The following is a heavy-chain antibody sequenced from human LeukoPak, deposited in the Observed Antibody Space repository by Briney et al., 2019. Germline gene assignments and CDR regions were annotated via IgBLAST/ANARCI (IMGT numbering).Heavy chain of an antibody. Sequence: SETLSLTCTVSGGSISSSRYYWGWVRQPPGKGLEWIGSIYSSGSVYYNPSLKSRVTISLDTSKNQFSLKLSSVTAADTAVYYCSTRNILAWYFDLWGRGTLVTVSS. V-gene: IGHV4-39*01. J-gene: IGHJ2*01. CDR3: STRNILAWYFDL. D-gene: IGHD3-9*01. CDR1: GGSISSSRYY. CDR2: IYSSGSV.